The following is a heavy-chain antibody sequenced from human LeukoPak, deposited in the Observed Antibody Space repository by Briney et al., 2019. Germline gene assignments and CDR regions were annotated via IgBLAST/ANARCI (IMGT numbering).Heavy chain of an antibody. Sequence: PPASVKVSCKASGYTFTSYDINWVRQATGQGLEWMGWMNPNSGNTGYAQKFQGRVTITRNTSISTAYMELSSLRSEDTAVYYCARGDSSTWYIFDYWGQGTLVTVSS. CDR3: ARGDSSTWYIFDY. V-gene: IGHV1-8*03. CDR2: MNPNSGNT. J-gene: IGHJ4*02. D-gene: IGHD6-13*01. CDR1: GYTFTSYD.